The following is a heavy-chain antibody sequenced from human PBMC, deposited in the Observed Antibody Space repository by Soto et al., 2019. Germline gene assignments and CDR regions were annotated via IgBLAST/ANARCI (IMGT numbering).Heavy chain of an antibody. D-gene: IGHD3-10*01. CDR3: ARHPNYCYGSGSSYYYYYYGMDV. Sequence: QVQLQESGPGLVKPSETLSLTCTVSGGSISSYYWSWIRQPPGKGLEWIGYIYYSGSTNYNPSLKSRVTISVDXSXNXXSLKRSSVTAADTAVYYCARHPNYCYGSGSSYYYYYYGMDVWGQGTTVTVSS. CDR1: GGSISSYY. CDR2: IYYSGST. J-gene: IGHJ6*02. V-gene: IGHV4-59*08.